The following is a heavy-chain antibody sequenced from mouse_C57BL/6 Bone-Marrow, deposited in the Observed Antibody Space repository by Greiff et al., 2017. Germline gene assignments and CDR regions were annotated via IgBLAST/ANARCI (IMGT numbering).Heavy chain of an antibody. Sequence: VQLQQSGPELVKPGASVKISCKASGYAFSSSWMNWVKQRPGKGLEWIGRIYPGDGDTNYNGKFKGKATLTADKSSSPAYMQLSTLTSADSAVYFCARPNWDRYFDVWGTGTTVTVSS. V-gene: IGHV1-82*01. D-gene: IGHD4-1*02. CDR1: GYAFSSSW. CDR3: ARPNWDRYFDV. CDR2: IYPGDGDT. J-gene: IGHJ1*03.